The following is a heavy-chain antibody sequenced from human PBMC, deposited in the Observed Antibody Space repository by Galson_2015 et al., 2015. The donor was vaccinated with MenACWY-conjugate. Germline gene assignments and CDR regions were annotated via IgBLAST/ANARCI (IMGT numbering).Heavy chain of an antibody. D-gene: IGHD3-22*01. V-gene: IGHV5-10-1*01. CDR1: GYSFTNFW. CDR3: ARHPGYFDSSGDFDY. CDR2: IDPSDSYS. J-gene: IGHJ4*02. Sequence: QSGAEVKKPGESLRISCKGSGYSFTNFWISWVRQMPGKGLEWMGKIDPSDSYSTYSPSFQGHVTISVDKPSTTAYLQWSSLKASDTGMYYWARHPGYFDSSGDFDYWGQGTLVTVSS.